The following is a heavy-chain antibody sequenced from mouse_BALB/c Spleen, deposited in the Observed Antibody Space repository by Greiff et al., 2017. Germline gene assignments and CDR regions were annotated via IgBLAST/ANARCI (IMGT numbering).Heavy chain of an antibody. CDR3: ARYKATVVERYFDV. V-gene: IGHV3-8*02. CDR1: GDSITRGY. D-gene: IGHD1-1*01. J-gene: IGHJ1*01. Sequence: EVQLQESGTSLVKPSQSLSLTCYVSGDSITRGYWNLIRKFPGHKLEYMGYISYSGSTYYNPTLKSRISITRDTSKNQYYLQLNSVTTEDTTTYYCARYKATVVERYFDVWGAGTTVTVSS. CDR2: ISYSGST.